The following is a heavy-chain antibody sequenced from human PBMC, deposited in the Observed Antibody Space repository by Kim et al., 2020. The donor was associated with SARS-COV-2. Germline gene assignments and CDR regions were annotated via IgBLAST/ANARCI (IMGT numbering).Heavy chain of an antibody. V-gene: IGHV3-33*01. J-gene: IGHJ3*02. CDR3: ARSNHGDSQGRGDALDI. D-gene: IGHD2-21*02. CDR2: IWYDGSKN. Sequence: GGSLRLSCAASGITFNKYGMHWVRQAPGKGLEWVTTIWYDGSKNYYADSVEGRFTISRDNSKNTVYLEMNSLRVEDTALYYCARSNHGDSQGRGDALDIWGQGTMVTVSS. CDR1: GITFNKYG.